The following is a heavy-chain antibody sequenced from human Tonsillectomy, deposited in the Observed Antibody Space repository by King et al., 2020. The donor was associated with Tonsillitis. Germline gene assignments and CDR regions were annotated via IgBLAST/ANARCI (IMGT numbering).Heavy chain of an antibody. CDR2: ISSSGITI. CDR1: VFTFSDNY. D-gene: IGHD1-1*01. V-gene: IGHV3-11*01. CDR3: VREGNTYWRAFDI. Sequence: QLVQSGGGLVKPGGSLRLSCVSSVFTFSDNYMTGIRQSPGKGLEWVSSISSSGITIFYADSVRCRFTISRDNAKTSLYLQMNSLRAEDTAVYYCVREGNTYWRAFDIWGQGTMVTVSP. J-gene: IGHJ3*02.